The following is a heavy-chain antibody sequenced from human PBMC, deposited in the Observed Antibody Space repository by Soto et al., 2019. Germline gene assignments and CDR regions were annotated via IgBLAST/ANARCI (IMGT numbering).Heavy chain of an antibody. Sequence: QVQLVESGGGVVQPGRSLRLSCAASGFTFSSYAMHWVRQAPGKGLEWVAVISYDGSNKYYADSVKGRFTISRDNSKNTLYLQMNSLRAEDTAVYYCARDPSPFSWSGYPPLYYYYGMDVWGQGTTVTVSS. D-gene: IGHD3-3*01. V-gene: IGHV3-30-3*01. CDR1: GFTFSSYA. J-gene: IGHJ6*02. CDR2: ISYDGSNK. CDR3: ARDPSPFSWSGYPPLYYYYGMDV.